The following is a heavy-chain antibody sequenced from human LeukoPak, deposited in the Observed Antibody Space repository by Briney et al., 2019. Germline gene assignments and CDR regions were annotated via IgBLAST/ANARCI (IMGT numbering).Heavy chain of an antibody. J-gene: IGHJ3*02. V-gene: IGHV3-23*01. CDR3: AKDPRSSWDRNAFDS. D-gene: IGHD6-13*01. CDR1: GFTFSSYA. CDR2: ISGSGGST. Sequence: PGGSLRLSCAASGFTFSSYAMSWVRQAPGKGLEWVSAISGSGGSTYYADSVKGRFTISRDNSKNTLYLQMNSLRAEDTAVYYCAKDPRSSWDRNAFDSGAKGQWSPSLQ.